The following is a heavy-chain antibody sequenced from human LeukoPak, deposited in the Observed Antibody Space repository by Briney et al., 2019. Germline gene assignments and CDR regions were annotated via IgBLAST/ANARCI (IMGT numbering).Heavy chain of an antibody. Sequence: SETLSLTCTVSGGSISSYYWSWIRQPAGKGLEWIGRIYTSGSTNYNPSLKSRVTMSVDTSKNQFSLKLSSVTAADTAVYYCARDPWSTVGPRHYYYGMDVWGQGTTVTVSS. V-gene: IGHV4-4*07. CDR3: ARDPWSTVGPRHYYYGMDV. J-gene: IGHJ6*02. D-gene: IGHD1-26*01. CDR2: IYTSGST. CDR1: GGSISSYY.